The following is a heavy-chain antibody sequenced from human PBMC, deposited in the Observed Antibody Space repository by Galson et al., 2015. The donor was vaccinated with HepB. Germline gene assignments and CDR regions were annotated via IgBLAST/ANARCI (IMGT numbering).Heavy chain of an antibody. CDR3: ARVFGDADY. Sequence: SLKVSCKASGYTFTNCDINWVRQAAGQGLEWMGWMNPKSGNTGSAQKFQGRVTMTRDTSISTAYMELSNLRFEDTAVYYGARVFGDADYWGQGTLVTVSS. CDR1: GYTFTNCD. D-gene: IGHD3-10*02. J-gene: IGHJ4*02. CDR2: MNPKSGNT. V-gene: IGHV1-8*01.